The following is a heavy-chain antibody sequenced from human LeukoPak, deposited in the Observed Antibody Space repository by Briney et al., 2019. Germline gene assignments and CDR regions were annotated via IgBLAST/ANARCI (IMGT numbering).Heavy chain of an antibody. CDR1: GFTFTSSA. V-gene: IGHV1-58*02. CDR3: AATVHYCSGGGCYNYYYGMDV. Sequence: SVKVSCKASGFTFTSSAMQWVRQARGQRLEWIGWIVVGSGNTNYAQKFQERVTITRDMSTSTAYMELSSLRSEDTAVYYCAATVHYCSGGGCYNYYYGMDVWGRGTTVTVSS. CDR2: IVVGSGNT. J-gene: IGHJ6*02. D-gene: IGHD2-15*01.